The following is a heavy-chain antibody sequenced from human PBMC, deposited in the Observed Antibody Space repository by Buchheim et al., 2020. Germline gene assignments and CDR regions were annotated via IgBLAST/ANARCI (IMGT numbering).Heavy chain of an antibody. Sequence: QLQLQEPGSGLVKPSQTLSLTCAVSGGSISSGGYSWSWIRQPPGKGLEWIGYIYHSGSTYYNPSLKSRVTIPVDRSKNQFPLKLSSVTAADTAVYYCARGEEYYFDYWGQGTL. J-gene: IGHJ4*02. CDR1: GGSISSGGYS. V-gene: IGHV4-30-2*01. CDR2: IYHSGST. CDR3: ARGEEYYFDY.